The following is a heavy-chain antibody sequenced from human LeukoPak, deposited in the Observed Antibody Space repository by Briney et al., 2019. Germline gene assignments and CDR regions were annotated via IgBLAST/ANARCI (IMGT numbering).Heavy chain of an antibody. J-gene: IGHJ4*02. Sequence: GGPLRLSCAASGFTFSNAWMSWVRQAPGKGLEWVGRIKSKTYGGTTDYAATVKGRFTISRDDSKNTLYLQMNSLKTEDTAVYYCTTHPLWERYSLDFWGQGTLVTVSS. V-gene: IGHV3-15*01. CDR1: GFTFSNAW. CDR2: IKSKTYGGTT. D-gene: IGHD1-26*01. CDR3: TTHPLWERYSLDF.